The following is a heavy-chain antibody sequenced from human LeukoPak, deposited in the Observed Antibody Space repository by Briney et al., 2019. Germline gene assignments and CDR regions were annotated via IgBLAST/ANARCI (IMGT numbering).Heavy chain of an antibody. CDR3: ARGPSSYCSSTSCYSGRAEYFQR. CDR1: GGSFSGYY. D-gene: IGHD2-2*02. Sequence: SETLSLTCAVYGGSFSGYYWSWIRQPPGKGLEWIGEINHSGSTNYNPSLKSRVTISVDTSKNQFSLKLSSVTAADTAVYYCARGPSSYCSSTSCYSGRAEYFQRWGQGTLVTGSS. V-gene: IGHV4-34*01. J-gene: IGHJ1*01. CDR2: INHSGST.